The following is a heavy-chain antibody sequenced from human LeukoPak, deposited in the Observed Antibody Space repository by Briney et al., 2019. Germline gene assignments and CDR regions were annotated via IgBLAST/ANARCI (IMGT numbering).Heavy chain of an antibody. CDR1: GDSISNFS. D-gene: IGHD3-3*01. Sequence: SETLSLTCTVSGDSISNFSWTWIRQTPGKGLEWIGFISSSGTSHYSPSLESRVTFSLDTSKSQFSLSLKSVTAADTAVYYCARVFRGAVTSNWFDPWGQGILVTVSS. CDR3: ARVFRGAVTSNWFDP. J-gene: IGHJ5*02. CDR2: ISSSGTS. V-gene: IGHV4-59*01.